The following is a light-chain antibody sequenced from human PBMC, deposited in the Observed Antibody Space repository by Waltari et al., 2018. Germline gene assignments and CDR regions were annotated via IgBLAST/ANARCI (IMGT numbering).Light chain of an antibody. Sequence: QSALTQPASVSGSPGQSITISCTGTRSDVGGYNYVSWYQHHPVKAPKLMSYDVSNRPSGVSNRFSGSKSGNTASLTISGLQAEDDADYYCSSYISSSTLELFGGGTSLTVL. CDR2: DVS. V-gene: IGLV2-14*03. CDR1: RSDVGGYNY. J-gene: IGLJ2*01. CDR3: SSYISSSTLEL.